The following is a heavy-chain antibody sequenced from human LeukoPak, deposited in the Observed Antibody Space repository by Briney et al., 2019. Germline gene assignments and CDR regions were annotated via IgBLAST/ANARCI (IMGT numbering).Heavy chain of an antibody. CDR3: ATSQTTSGRYGNAFDI. CDR1: GFTFSTYW. Sequence: PGGSLRLSCAASGFTFSTYWMSWVRQAPGKGLEWVANTKQDGGEKYYVDSVRGRFTISRDNAKNSLYLQMNSLRVEDTAVYYCATSQTTSGRYGNAFDIWGQGTMVTVSS. V-gene: IGHV3-7*01. J-gene: IGHJ3*02. D-gene: IGHD6-19*01. CDR2: TKQDGGEK.